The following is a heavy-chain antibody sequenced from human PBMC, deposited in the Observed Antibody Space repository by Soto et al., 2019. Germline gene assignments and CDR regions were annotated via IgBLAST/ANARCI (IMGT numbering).Heavy chain of an antibody. J-gene: IGHJ6*02. CDR3: ARVPLRRLGSSGGMDV. D-gene: IGHD5-12*01. V-gene: IGHV4-31*03. CDR1: GGSISSGGYY. CDR2: IYYSGST. Sequence: PSETLSLTCTVSGGSISSGGYYWSWIRQHPGKGLEWIGYIYYSGSTYYNPSLKSRVTISVDTSKNQFSLKLSSVTAADTAVYYCARVPLRRLGSSGGMDVWGQGTTVTVSS.